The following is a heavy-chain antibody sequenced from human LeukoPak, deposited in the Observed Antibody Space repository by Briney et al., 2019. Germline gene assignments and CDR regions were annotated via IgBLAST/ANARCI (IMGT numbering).Heavy chain of an antibody. CDR2: IYYSGST. V-gene: IGHV4-61*08. D-gene: IGHD3-22*01. Sequence: SQTLSLTCTVSGGSISSGDYYWSWIRQPPGKGLEWIGYIYYSGSTNYNPSLKSRVTISVDTSKNQFSLRLSSVTAADTAVYYCARGTHYDLRDYWGQGTLVTVSS. CDR3: ARGTHYDLRDY. J-gene: IGHJ4*02. CDR1: GGSISSGDYY.